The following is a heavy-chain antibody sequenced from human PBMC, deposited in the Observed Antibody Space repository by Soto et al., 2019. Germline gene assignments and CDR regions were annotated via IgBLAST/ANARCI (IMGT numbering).Heavy chain of an antibody. J-gene: IGHJ4*02. Sequence: SETLSLTCAVSGYSISSGYYWGWIRQPPGKGLEWIGSIYHSGSTYYNPSLKSRVTISVDTSKNQFSLKLSSVTAADTAVYYCARGESSGYYDWGQGTLVTVSS. CDR3: ARGESSGYYD. D-gene: IGHD3-22*01. CDR2: IYHSGST. V-gene: IGHV4-38-2*01. CDR1: GYSISSGYY.